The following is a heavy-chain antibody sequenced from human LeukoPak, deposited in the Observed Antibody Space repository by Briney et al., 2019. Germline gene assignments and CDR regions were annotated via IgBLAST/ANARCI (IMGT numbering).Heavy chain of an antibody. CDR1: GGSISGYY. V-gene: IGHV4-59*08. Sequence: PLETLSLTCTVAGGSISGYYWSCIRQPPGKGLEWIGYIYSSGSGGSTNYNPSLKSRITISLDTSDNPFSLKLTSVTAADTAVYYCASQRDGHDYWGQGTLVTVSS. J-gene: IGHJ4*02. CDR2: IYSSGSGGST. D-gene: IGHD5-24*01. CDR3: ASQRDGHDY.